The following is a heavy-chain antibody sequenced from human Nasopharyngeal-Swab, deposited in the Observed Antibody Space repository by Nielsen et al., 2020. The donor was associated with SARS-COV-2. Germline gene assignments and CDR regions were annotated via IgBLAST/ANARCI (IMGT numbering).Heavy chain of an antibody. Sequence: GESLKISCAASGFTLSSYWMSWVRQAPGKGLEWVANIKQDGSEKYYADSVKGRFTISRDNSKNTLYLQMNSLRAEDTAVYYCARDKERAGYSSGWYGLGGQGTLVTVSS. CDR2: IKQDGSEK. V-gene: IGHV3-7*01. CDR1: GFTLSSYW. J-gene: IGHJ4*02. CDR3: ARDKERAGYSSGWYGL. D-gene: IGHD6-19*01.